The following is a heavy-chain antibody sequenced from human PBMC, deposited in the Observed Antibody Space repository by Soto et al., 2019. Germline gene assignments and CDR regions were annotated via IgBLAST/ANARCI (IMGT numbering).Heavy chain of an antibody. V-gene: IGHV3-43*01. CDR2: ISWDGGST. CDR1: GFTFDDYT. J-gene: IGHJ6*02. Sequence: PGGSLRLSCAASGFTFDDYTMHWVRQAPGKGLEWVSLISWDGGSTYYADSVKGRFTISRDNSKNSLYLQMNSLRTEDTALYYCAKDIPGPQHTNGMDVWGQGTTVTVSS. D-gene: IGHD5-18*01. CDR3: AKDIPGPQHTNGMDV.